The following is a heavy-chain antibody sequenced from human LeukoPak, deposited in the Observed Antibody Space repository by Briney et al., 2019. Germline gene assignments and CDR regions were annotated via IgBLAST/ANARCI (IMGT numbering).Heavy chain of an antibody. V-gene: IGHV3-23*01. Sequence: GGSLRLSCAASGFSFSSYAMSWVRQAPGKGLEWVSAIGGSDDSTSYADSVKGRLTISRDNSRNTLYLQMNSLRAEDTAIYFCAKDPYYESSGYFDYWGQGTLVTVSS. CDR1: GFSFSSYA. CDR2: IGGSDDST. CDR3: AKDPYYESSGYFDY. D-gene: IGHD3-22*01. J-gene: IGHJ4*02.